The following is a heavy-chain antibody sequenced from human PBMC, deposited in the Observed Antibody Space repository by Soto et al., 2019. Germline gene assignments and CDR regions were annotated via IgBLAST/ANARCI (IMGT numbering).Heavy chain of an antibody. CDR1: GFTFSSYG. J-gene: IGHJ4*02. V-gene: IGHV3-33*01. CDR2: IWYDGSNK. D-gene: IGHD3-22*01. CDR3: ARDLGYYASDGYFDY. Sequence: GGSLRLSCAASGFTFSSYGMHWVRQAPGKGLEWVAVIWYDGSNKYYADSVKGRFTISRDNSKNTLYLQMNSLRAEDTAVYYCARDLGYYASDGYFDYWGQGTLVTVSS.